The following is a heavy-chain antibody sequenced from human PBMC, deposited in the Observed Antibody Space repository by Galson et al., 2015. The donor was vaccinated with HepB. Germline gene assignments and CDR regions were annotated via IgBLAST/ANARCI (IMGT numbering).Heavy chain of an antibody. CDR3: EKGIVVVPAAIAEPDAFDI. D-gene: IGHD2-2*02. V-gene: IGHV3-64D*06. CDR2: ISSNGGST. Sequence: SLRLSCAASGFTFSSYAMHWVRQAPGKGLEYVSAISSNGGSTYYADSVKGRFTISRDNSKNTLYLQMSSLRAEDTAVYYCEKGIVVVPAAIAEPDAFDIWGQGQWSPSLQ. J-gene: IGHJ3*02. CDR1: GFTFSSYA.